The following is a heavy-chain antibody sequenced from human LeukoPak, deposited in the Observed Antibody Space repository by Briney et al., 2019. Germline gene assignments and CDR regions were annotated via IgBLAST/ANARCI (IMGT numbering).Heavy chain of an antibody. CDR1: GFTVRNNY. D-gene: IGHD6-19*01. J-gene: IGHJ4*02. CDR3: ARVSYSSGWYYFDY. Sequence: PGGSLRLSCAASGFTVRNNYMSWVRQAPAKGLEWVSVIYSGGSTYYADSVKGRFPIPRDNSKTTLYLQMNSLRAEDTAVYYCARVSYSSGWYYFDYWGQGTLVTVSS. V-gene: IGHV3-53*01. CDR2: IYSGGST.